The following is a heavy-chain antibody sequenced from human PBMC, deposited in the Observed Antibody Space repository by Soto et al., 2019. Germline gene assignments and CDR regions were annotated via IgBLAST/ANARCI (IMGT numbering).Heavy chain of an antibody. J-gene: IGHJ4*02. D-gene: IGHD1-26*01. Sequence: ELLTLTCTVAGACISSYYWGWIRQPPGKGLEWIGYIYYSGSTNYNPSLKSRVTISVDTSKNQFSLKLSSVTAADTAVYYCARESGSYDPLDYWGQGTLVTVSS. V-gene: IGHV4-59*01. CDR2: IYYSGST. CDR1: GACISSYY. CDR3: ARESGSYDPLDY.